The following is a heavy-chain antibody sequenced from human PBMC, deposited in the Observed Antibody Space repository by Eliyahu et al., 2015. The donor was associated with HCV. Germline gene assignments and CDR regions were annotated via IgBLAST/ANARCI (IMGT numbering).Heavy chain of an antibody. CDR1: GGYY. CDR3: AGAYFPLYSSGYYYYYYGMDV. D-gene: IGHD3-22*01. Sequence: GGYYWSWIRQHPGKALEWIGYIYYSGSTYYNPSLKSRVTISVDTSKNQFSLKLSSVTAAGPGRFYLAGAYFPLYSSGYYYYYYGMDVWGQGTTVTVSS. J-gene: IGHJ6*02. V-gene: IGHV4-31*02. CDR2: IYYSGST.